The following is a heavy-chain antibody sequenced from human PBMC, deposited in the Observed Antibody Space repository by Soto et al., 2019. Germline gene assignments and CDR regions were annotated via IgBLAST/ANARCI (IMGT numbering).Heavy chain of an antibody. CDR2: IKSKTDGGTT. V-gene: IGHV3-15*07. Sequence: EVQLVESGGGLVKPGGSLRVSCAASGFTFSNAWMNWVRQAPGKGLEWVGRIKSKTDGGTTDYAAPVKGRFTISRDDSKNTLYMQMNSLKTADTAVYYCTTDRSYDSSGYYLYYFDYWGQGTLVTVSS. D-gene: IGHD3-22*01. J-gene: IGHJ4*02. CDR3: TTDRSYDSSGYYLYYFDY. CDR1: GFTFSNAW.